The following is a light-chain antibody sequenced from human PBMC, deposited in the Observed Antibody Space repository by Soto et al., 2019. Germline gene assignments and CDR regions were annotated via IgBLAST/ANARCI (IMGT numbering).Light chain of an antibody. J-gene: IGLJ1*01. CDR3: QTWGTGIQV. Sequence: QSVLTQSPSASASLGASVKLTCTLSRGHSSYAIAWHQQQPEKGPRYLMKLNSDGSHSKGDGIPDRFPGSSSGAERYLTISSLQSEDEADYYCQTWGTGIQVFGTGTKVTVL. CDR2: LNSDGSH. CDR1: RGHSSYA. V-gene: IGLV4-69*01.